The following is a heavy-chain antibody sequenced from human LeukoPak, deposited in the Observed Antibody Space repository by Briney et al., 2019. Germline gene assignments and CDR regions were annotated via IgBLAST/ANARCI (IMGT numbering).Heavy chain of an antibody. V-gene: IGHV1-2*02. CDR2: INPNSGGT. CDR1: GYTFTDYF. Sequence: ASVKVSCKASGYTFTDYFIHWVRQAPGQGLEWMGWINPNSGGTNYAQKFQGRVTMTRDTSISTAYMELSRLRSDDTAVYYCARGFSSVSYYYDSSGYGVDYWGQGTLVTVSS. D-gene: IGHD3-22*01. J-gene: IGHJ4*02. CDR3: ARGFSSVSYYYDSSGYGVDY.